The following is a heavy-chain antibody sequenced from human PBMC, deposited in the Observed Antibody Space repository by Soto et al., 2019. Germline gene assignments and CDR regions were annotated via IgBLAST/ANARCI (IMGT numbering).Heavy chain of an antibody. V-gene: IGHV1-69*13. CDR1: GGTFSSYA. CDR2: IIPIFGTA. CDR3: ARDRREVRGYSYGYYDY. D-gene: IGHD5-18*01. J-gene: IGHJ4*02. Sequence: SVKVSCKVSGGTFSSYAISWVRQAPGQGLEWMGGIIPIFGTANYAQKFQGRVTITADESTSTAYMELSSLRSEDTAVYYCARDRREVRGYSYGYYDYWGQGTLVTVSS.